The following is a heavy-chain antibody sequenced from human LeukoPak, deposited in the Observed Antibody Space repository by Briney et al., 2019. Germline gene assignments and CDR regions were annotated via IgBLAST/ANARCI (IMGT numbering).Heavy chain of an antibody. CDR2: ISAYNGNT. J-gene: IGHJ3*02. CDR1: GYTCTSYG. D-gene: IGHD4-17*01. CDR3: ARADSYGDYVGAFDI. V-gene: IGHV1-18*01. Sequence: ASVKVSCKASGYTCTSYGISWVRQAPGQGLEWLGWISAYNGNTNYAQKLQGRVTMTTDTSTSTAYMELRSLRSDDTAVYYCARADSYGDYVGAFDIWGQGTMVTVSS.